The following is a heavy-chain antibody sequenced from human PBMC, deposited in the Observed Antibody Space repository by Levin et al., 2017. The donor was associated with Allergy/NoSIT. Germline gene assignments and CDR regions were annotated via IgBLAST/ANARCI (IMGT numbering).Heavy chain of an antibody. J-gene: IGHJ4*02. Sequence: GGSLRLSCAASGFSLGDYWMHWVRQAPGKGLVWVSRINNDGRSTIYADSVRGRFTISRDNAKNTVYLEMNGLRVEDTAVYYCVRTLGWRNPFDSWGQGTLVTVSS. V-gene: IGHV3-74*01. CDR2: INNDGRST. CDR3: VRTLGWRNPFDS. CDR1: GFSLGDYW. D-gene: IGHD6-19*01.